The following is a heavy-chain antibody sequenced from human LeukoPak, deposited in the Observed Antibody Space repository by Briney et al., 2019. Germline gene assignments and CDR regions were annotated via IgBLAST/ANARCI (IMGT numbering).Heavy chain of an antibody. CDR3: ARDSVYPPPSNFDY. CDR2: IIPIFGIA. CDR1: RGTFSSSA. D-gene: IGHD3-22*01. V-gene: IGHV1-69*04. J-gene: IGHJ4*02. Sequence: SVKVSCKDSRGTFSSSAISWVRQAPGQGLEWMGKIIPIFGIANYAQKFQGRVTITADKATSTAYMEMSSLISEDTAVYYCARDSVYPPPSNFDYWGQGTLVTVSS.